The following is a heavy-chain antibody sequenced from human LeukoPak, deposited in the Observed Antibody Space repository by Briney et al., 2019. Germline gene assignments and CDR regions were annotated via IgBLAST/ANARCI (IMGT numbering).Heavy chain of an antibody. J-gene: IGHJ4*02. V-gene: IGHV3-30*18. CDR2: ISYDGSNK. CDR1: GFTFSSYG. Sequence: PGGSLRLPCAASGFTFSSYGMHWVRQAPGKGLEWVAVISYDGSNKYYADSVKGRFTISRDNSKNTLYLQMNSLRAEDTAVYYCAKDSYAHFDYWGQGTLVTVSS. CDR3: AKDSYAHFDY.